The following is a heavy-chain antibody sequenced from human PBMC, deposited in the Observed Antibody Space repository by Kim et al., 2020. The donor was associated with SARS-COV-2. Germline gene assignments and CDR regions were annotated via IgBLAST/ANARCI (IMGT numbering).Heavy chain of an antibody. CDR1: GYNFPSYW. CDR3: ARSAGPYDYYFDY. D-gene: IGHD3-16*01. CDR2: IYLGDSDT. Sequence: GESLKISCKGSGYNFPSYWIGWVRQMPGKGLEWMGIIYLGDSDTRYRPSFQGQVTISADKSTTTAYLQWSSLKASDTAMYYCARSAGPYDYYFDYWGQGTLVTVSS. J-gene: IGHJ4*02. V-gene: IGHV5-51*01.